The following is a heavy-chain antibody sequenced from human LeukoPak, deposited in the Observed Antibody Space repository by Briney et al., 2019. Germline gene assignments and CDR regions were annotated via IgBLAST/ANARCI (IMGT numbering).Heavy chain of an antibody. CDR1: GGSVSGYN. V-gene: IGHV4-34*01. D-gene: IGHD1-26*01. J-gene: IGHJ4*02. Sequence: TSETLSLTCAVYGGSVSGYNWIWMRQPPGKGLEWIGEINHSGSTNYNPSLKSRVTISVDTSKNQFSLKLSSVTAADTAVYYCARGFTDSGSYSTFDYWGQGTLVTVSS. CDR2: INHSGST. CDR3: ARGFTDSGSYSTFDY.